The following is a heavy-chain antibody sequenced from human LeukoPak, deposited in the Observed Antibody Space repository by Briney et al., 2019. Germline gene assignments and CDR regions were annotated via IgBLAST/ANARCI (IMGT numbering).Heavy chain of an antibody. CDR2: INPNSGDT. Sequence: RASVKVSCKASGYTFTGYYMHWVRQAPGQGLEWRGWINPNSGDTNYAQKFQGRVTMTRNTSISTAYMELSSLRSEDTAVYYCARGLKQCSGGSCYARVGWRYNWFDPWGQGTLVTVSS. V-gene: IGHV1-2*02. D-gene: IGHD2-15*01. J-gene: IGHJ5*02. CDR3: ARGLKQCSGGSCYARVGWRYNWFDP. CDR1: GYTFTGYY.